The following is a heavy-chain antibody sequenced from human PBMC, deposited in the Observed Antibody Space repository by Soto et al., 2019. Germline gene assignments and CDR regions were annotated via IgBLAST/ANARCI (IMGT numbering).Heavy chain of an antibody. J-gene: IGHJ4*02. Sequence: QVTLKESGPVLVKPTETLTLTCTVSGFSLSNARMGVSWIRQPPGKALEWLAHIFSNDEKSYSTSLKSRLTISKDTSKSQVVLTMTNMDPVDTATYYCAREPYDILTGVGFDYWGQGTLVTVSS. V-gene: IGHV2-26*01. CDR3: AREPYDILTGVGFDY. D-gene: IGHD3-9*01. CDR2: IFSNDEK. CDR1: GFSLSNARMG.